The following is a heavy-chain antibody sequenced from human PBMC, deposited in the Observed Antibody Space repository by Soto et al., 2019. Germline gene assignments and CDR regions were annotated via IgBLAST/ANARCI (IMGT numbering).Heavy chain of an antibody. J-gene: IGHJ4*02. V-gene: IGHV4-59*01. CDR3: AKAYCSGGSCYYFDY. Sequence: PSETLSLTCTVSGGSIGNKYWSWIRQPPGKELEWIEYISYTGRPNYNPSLKSRVTISIDTSMNQFSLKLSSVTVADTAVYYCAKAYCSGGSCYYFDYWGQGTLVTVSS. D-gene: IGHD2-15*01. CDR1: GGSIGNKY. CDR2: ISYTGRP.